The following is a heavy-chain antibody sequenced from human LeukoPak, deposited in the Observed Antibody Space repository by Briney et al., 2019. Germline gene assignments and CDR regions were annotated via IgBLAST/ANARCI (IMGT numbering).Heavy chain of an antibody. CDR3: ARHSYYYDY. V-gene: IGHV4-39*01. Sequence: SDTLSLTCTVSGGYISGSDNYWAWIRQPPGKGLEWIGSVYYSGTTDYNPSLNSRVSIFVDTSKNQFSLKLTSVTAADTAVYYCARHSYYYDYWGQGTLVTVSP. CDR2: VYYSGTT. CDR1: GGYISGSDNY. J-gene: IGHJ4*02. D-gene: IGHD2-21*01.